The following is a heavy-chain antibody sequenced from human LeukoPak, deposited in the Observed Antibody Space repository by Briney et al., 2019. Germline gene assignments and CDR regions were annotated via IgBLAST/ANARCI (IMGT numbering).Heavy chain of an antibody. CDR3: ARGTITTVTDS. CDR2: IYLRGNT. V-gene: IGHV4-4*02. J-gene: IGHJ4*02. CDR1: GGSISSSNW. Sequence: SETLSLTCAISGGSISSSNWWTWVRQPPGKGLEWVGEIYLRGNTNYNPSLESRATISVDESKTQLSLRLESVTTADTAVYYCARGTITTVTDSWGPGTLVTVSS. D-gene: IGHD4-17*01.